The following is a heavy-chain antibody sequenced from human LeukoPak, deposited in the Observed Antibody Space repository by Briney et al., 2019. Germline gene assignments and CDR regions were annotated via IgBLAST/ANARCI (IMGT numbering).Heavy chain of an antibody. CDR2: IYTSGGT. Sequence: SETLSLTCTVSGDSISSYYWSWIRQPPGKGLEWIGYIYTSGGTNYIPSLKGRVTISIDTSKNQFSLKLSSVTAAGSAVYYCARLTRLSTSPDRYYLDYWGQGTLVTVSS. CDR1: GDSISSYY. V-gene: IGHV4-4*09. CDR3: ARLTRLSTSPDRYYLDY. D-gene: IGHD6-6*01. J-gene: IGHJ4*02.